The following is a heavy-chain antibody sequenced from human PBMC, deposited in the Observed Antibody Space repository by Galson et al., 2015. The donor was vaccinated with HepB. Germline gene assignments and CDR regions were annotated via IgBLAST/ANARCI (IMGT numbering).Heavy chain of an antibody. V-gene: IGHV2-26*01. D-gene: IGHD6-13*01. CDR1: EFSVTNNRMG. CDR2: LFSDDEA. Sequence: PALVKPTQTLTVTCTVSEFSVTNNRMGVGWIRQPPGKALEWLAHLFSDDEAAYSISLKTKLTVSMDTPKTQVVLSLTDVDPVDTATYFCARVQRRSSWYVPYYFDSWGQGTLVTVSS. J-gene: IGHJ4*02. CDR3: ARVQRRSSWYVPYYFDS.